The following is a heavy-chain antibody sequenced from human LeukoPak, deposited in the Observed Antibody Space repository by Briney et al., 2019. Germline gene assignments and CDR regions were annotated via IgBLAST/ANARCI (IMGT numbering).Heavy chain of an antibody. J-gene: IGHJ3*02. V-gene: IGHV3-7*04. CDR2: IKQDGSEK. Sequence: GGSLRLSCAASGFTFSSYWMSWVRQAPGKGLEWVANIKQDGSEKYYVDSVKGRFTISRDNAKNSLYPQMNSLRAEDTAVYYCARAVVYYYDSSGYYGAFDIWGQGTMVTVSS. D-gene: IGHD3-22*01. CDR3: ARAVVYYYDSSGYYGAFDI. CDR1: GFTFSSYW.